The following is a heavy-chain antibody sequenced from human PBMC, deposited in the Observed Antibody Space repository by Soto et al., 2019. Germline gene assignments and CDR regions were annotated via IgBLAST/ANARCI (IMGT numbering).Heavy chain of an antibody. Sequence: GESLKISCAASGFTFSSYWMSWVRQAPGKGLEWVANIKPDGSEKRYVDSLKGRFTISRDNARNSFYLQMNSLRAEDTAVYYCARGDYYDSSGPFSDAFDIWGRGTMVTVSS. V-gene: IGHV3-7*04. J-gene: IGHJ3*02. CDR3: ARGDYYDSSGPFSDAFDI. CDR2: IKPDGSEK. D-gene: IGHD3-22*01. CDR1: GFTFSSYW.